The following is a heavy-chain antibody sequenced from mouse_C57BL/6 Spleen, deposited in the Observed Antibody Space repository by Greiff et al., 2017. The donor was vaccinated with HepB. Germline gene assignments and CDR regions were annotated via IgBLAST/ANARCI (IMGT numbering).Heavy chain of an antibody. Sequence: QVQLKESGPGLVQPSQSLSITCTVSGFSLTSYGVHWVRQSPGKGLEWLGVIWRGGSTDYNAAFISRLSISKDNSKSQVFFKMNSLQADDTAIYYCAREGVYYAMDYWGQGTSVTVSS. J-gene: IGHJ4*01. CDR3: AREGVYYAMDY. V-gene: IGHV2-2*01. CDR2: IWRGGST. CDR1: GFSLTSYG.